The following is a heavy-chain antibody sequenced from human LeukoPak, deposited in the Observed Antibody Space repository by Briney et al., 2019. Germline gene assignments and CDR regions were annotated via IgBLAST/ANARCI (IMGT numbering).Heavy chain of an antibody. CDR3: ARLTAVAGASYYFDY. V-gene: IGHV1-18*01. J-gene: IGHJ4*02. CDR1: GYTFTSYG. Sequence: ASVKVSCKASGYTFTSYGISWVRQAPGQGLEWMGWISAYNGNTNYAQKLQGGVTMTTDTSTSTAYMELRSLRSDDTAVYYCARLTAVAGASYYFDYWGQGTLVTVSS. D-gene: IGHD6-19*01. CDR2: ISAYNGNT.